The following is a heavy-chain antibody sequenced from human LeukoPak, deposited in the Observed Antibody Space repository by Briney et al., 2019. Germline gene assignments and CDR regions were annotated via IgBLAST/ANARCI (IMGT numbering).Heavy chain of an antibody. CDR1: GDSISSYY. CDR2: IYYSGST. V-gene: IGHV4-59*01. CDR3: ARAPKITGGHWFDP. D-gene: IGHD3-16*01. J-gene: IGHJ5*02. Sequence: SETLSLTCTVSGDSISSYYWSWIRQPPGKGLEWIGYIYYSGSTNYNPSLKSRVTMSVDTSKNQFSLKLSSVTAADTAVYYCARAPKITGGHWFDPWGQGTLVTVSS.